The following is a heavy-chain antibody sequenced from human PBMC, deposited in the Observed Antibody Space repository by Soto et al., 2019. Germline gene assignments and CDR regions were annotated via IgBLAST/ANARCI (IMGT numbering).Heavy chain of an antibody. V-gene: IGHV1-2*02. D-gene: IGHD3-22*01. J-gene: IGHJ6*02. CDR3: ARGDSGGYYGHYYSLDV. CDR2: INPSSGGT. CDR1: GYTFTGYC. Sequence: QVQLVQSGAEVKKPGASVKVSCKASGYTFTGYCMHWVRQAPGQGLEWMGWINPSSGGTKYAQKFQGRVTVTRDTSISTAYMEVRRLRSDDTAVYYCARGDSGGYYGHYYSLDVWGQGTTVTVSS.